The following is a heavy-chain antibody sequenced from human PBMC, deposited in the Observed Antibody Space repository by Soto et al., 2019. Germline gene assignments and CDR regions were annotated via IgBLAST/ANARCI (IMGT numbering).Heavy chain of an antibody. CDR1: GGSISSFY. CDR2: IYYSGST. D-gene: IGHD3-10*02. Sequence: SETLSLTCTVSGGSISSFYWSWIRQPPGKGLEWIGYIYYSGSTNYNPSLKSRVTISADTSKNQFSLKLSSVTAADTAVYYCARGRGKMFFDYWGQGTLVTVSS. CDR3: ARGRGKMFFDY. V-gene: IGHV4-59*01. J-gene: IGHJ4*02.